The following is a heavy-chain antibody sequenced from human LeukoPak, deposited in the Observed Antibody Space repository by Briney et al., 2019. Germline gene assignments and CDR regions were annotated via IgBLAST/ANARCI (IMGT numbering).Heavy chain of an antibody. V-gene: IGHV4-59*01. Sequence: SETLSLTCAVSGGSISSYYWSWIRQPPGKGLEWIGYIYYSGSTNYNPSLKSRVTISVDTSKNQFSLKLSSVIAADTAVYYCARGASAMDNFDYWGQGTLVTVSS. D-gene: IGHD5-18*01. J-gene: IGHJ4*02. CDR3: ARGASAMDNFDY. CDR2: IYYSGST. CDR1: GGSISSYY.